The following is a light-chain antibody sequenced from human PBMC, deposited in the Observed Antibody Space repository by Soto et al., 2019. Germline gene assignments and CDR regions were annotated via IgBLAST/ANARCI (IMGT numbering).Light chain of an antibody. V-gene: IGKV1-39*01. CDR1: PSIRSY. J-gene: IGKJ2*02. CDR2: AAS. Sequence: DIQMTQSPSSLSASVGDRVTITCRASPSIRSYLHWYQQKPGKAPKLLIYAASSLQSGVPSRFSGSGSGTDFTLTISSLQPEDFATYHCQQSYSTPRTFGQGTKREIK. CDR3: QQSYSTPRT.